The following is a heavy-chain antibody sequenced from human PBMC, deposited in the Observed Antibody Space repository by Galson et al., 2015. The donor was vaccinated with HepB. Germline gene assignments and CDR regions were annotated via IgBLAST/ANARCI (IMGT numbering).Heavy chain of an antibody. D-gene: IGHD3-10*01. CDR2: IKSETDGGTT. CDR1: GFTFSNAW. J-gene: IGHJ5*02. Sequence: SLRLSCAASGFTFSNAWMNWVRQAPGKGLEWVGRIKSETDGGTTDYAAPVKGRFTISRDDSKNTLYLQMNSLKTEDTAVYYCTTEAYGSGTIQFDPWGQGTLVTVSS. CDR3: TTEAYGSGTIQFDP. V-gene: IGHV3-15*07.